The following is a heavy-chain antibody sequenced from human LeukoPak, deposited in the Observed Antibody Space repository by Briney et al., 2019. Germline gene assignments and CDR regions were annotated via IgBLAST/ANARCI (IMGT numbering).Heavy chain of an antibody. CDR3: VRGHNSFDC. CDR2: SRNKVNSYTT. Sequence: GGSLRLSCAASGFTLSDYYMDWVRQVPGKGLEWVGRSRNKVNSYTTVYAASVKGRFTISRDESKNSLYLQMNSLKIEDTAVYYCVRGHNSFDCRGQGTLVTVSS. D-gene: IGHD5-24*01. CDR1: GFTLSDYY. V-gene: IGHV3-72*01. J-gene: IGHJ4*02.